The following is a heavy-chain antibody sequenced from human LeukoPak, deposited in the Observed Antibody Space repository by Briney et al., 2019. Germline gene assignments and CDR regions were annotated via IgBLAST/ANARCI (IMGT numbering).Heavy chain of an antibody. CDR1: GLKLYHAL. V-gene: IGHV3-15*01. CDR3: TFHPIQYGDYFGDNFDY. J-gene: IGHJ4*02. D-gene: IGHD4-17*01. Sequence: PGGFLKVSWAGFGLKLYHALIHWVRQAPGRGLEWVGRIKSKTDGGTTDYAAPVKGRFPISRDDSKNTLYLQMNSLKTEDTAVYYCTFHPIQYGDYFGDNFDYWGQGTLVTVSS. CDR2: IKSKTDGGTT.